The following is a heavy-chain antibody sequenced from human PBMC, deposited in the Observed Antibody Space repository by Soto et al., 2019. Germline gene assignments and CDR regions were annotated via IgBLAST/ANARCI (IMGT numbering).Heavy chain of an antibody. Sequence: QVQLQESGPGLVKPSQTLSLTCTVSGGSISSGGYYWSWIRQHPGKGLEWIGYIYYSGSTYYNPSLKSRVTISVDTSKNQFSLKLSSVTAADTAVYYCARDGPYYDYIWGSYRHDAFDIWGQGTMVTVSS. CDR2: IYYSGST. CDR1: GGSISSGGYY. J-gene: IGHJ3*02. CDR3: ARDGPYYDYIWGSYRHDAFDI. D-gene: IGHD3-16*02. V-gene: IGHV4-31*03.